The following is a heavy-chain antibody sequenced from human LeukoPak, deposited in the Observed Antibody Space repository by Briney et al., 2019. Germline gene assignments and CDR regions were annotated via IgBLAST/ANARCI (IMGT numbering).Heavy chain of an antibody. CDR2: IWRGGTNK. J-gene: IGHJ4*02. CDR3: AKDAQRGFDYSNSLEY. Sequence: PGGSLRLSCAASGFTVSHFGSHWVRQDPGKGMGWVAVIWRGGTNKYYGNSVKGRFIIHRDDSKNRVYLQMNNLRVEDTAIYYCAKDAQRGFDYSNSLEYWGQGSPVTVSS. D-gene: IGHD4-11*01. V-gene: IGHV3-33*06. CDR1: GFTVSHFG.